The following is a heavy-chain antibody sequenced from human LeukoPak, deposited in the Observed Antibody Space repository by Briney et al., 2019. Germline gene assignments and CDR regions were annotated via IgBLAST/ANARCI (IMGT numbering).Heavy chain of an antibody. CDR2: ISGSGGST. J-gene: IGHJ4*02. CDR3: AKDKYCSGGSCYYDY. V-gene: IGHV3-23*01. CDR1: GFTFSGYA. Sequence: SGGSLRLSRAASGFTFSGYAMNWVRQAPGKGLEWVSVISGSGGSTYYADSVKGRFTISRDNSKNTLYLQINSLRVEDTALYYCAKDKYCSGGSCYYDYWGQGTLVTVSS. D-gene: IGHD2-15*01.